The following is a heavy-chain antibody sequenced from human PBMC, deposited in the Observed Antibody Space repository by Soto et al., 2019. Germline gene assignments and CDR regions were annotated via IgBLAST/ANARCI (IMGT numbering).Heavy chain of an antibody. Sequence: SETLSLTCTVSGGSISSSSYYWGWIRQHPGKGMEWIGYIYYSGSTYYNPSLKSRVTISVDTSKNQFSLKLSSVTAADTALFYCARVSGTVTIIETLFDYWGQGTLVTVSS. V-gene: IGHV4-31*03. J-gene: IGHJ4*02. CDR3: ARVSGTVTIIETLFDY. D-gene: IGHD4-17*01. CDR1: GGSISSSSYY. CDR2: IYYSGST.